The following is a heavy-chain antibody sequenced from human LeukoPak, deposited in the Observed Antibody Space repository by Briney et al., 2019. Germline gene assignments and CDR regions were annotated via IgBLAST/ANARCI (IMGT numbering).Heavy chain of an antibody. CDR2: ISWNSGSI. V-gene: IGHV3-9*01. Sequence: GRSLRLSCAASGFTFDDYAMHWVRQAPGKGLEWVSGISWNSGSIGYADSVKGRFTISRDNAKNSLHLQMNSLRAEDTALYYCAKGAVRVRYYNWFDPWGQGTLVTVSS. CDR3: AKGAVRVRYYNWFDP. D-gene: IGHD3-9*01. CDR1: GFTFDDYA. J-gene: IGHJ5*02.